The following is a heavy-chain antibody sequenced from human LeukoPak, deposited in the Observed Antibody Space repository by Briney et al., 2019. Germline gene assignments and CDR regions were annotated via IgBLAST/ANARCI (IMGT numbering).Heavy chain of an antibody. D-gene: IGHD3-10*01. Sequence: GGSLRLSCAASGFTFSSYAMHWVRQAPGNGLAWVAVISYDGSNKYYAGSVKGRFTISRDNSKNTLYLQMNSLRAEDTAVYYCARARATMVRGAYYYYYGMDVWGQGTTVTVSS. V-gene: IGHV3-30*04. CDR1: GFTFSSYA. CDR3: ARARATMVRGAYYYYYGMDV. CDR2: ISYDGSNK. J-gene: IGHJ6*02.